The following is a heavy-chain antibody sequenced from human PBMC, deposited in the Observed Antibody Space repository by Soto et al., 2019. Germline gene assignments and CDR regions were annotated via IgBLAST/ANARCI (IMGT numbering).Heavy chain of an antibody. CDR3: ARVGAVSIAAAGRDYYYYGMDV. V-gene: IGHV3-21*01. CDR1: GFTFSSYS. Sequence: EVQLVESGGGLVKPGGSLRLSCAASGFTFSSYSMNWVRQAPGKGLEWVSAISSSSSYIYYADSVKGRFTISRDNAKNSLYLQMNSLRAEDTAVYYCARVGAVSIAAAGRDYYYYGMDVWGQGTTVTVSS. CDR2: ISSSSSYI. J-gene: IGHJ6*02. D-gene: IGHD6-13*01.